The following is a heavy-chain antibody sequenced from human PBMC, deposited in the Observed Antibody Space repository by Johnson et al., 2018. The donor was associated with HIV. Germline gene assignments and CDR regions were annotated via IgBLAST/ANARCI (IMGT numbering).Heavy chain of an antibody. J-gene: IGHJ3*02. CDR2: INWNGGST. CDR3: ARESQYYDSSGLREAIAFDI. V-gene: IGHV3-20*04. Sequence: VQLVESGGGVVGPGGSLRLSCTASGFTFDDYGMNWVRQAPGKGLEWVSGINWNGGSTGYADSVKGRFTISRDNAKNSLYLHMNSLRVEVTALYYCARESQYYDSSGLREAIAFDIWGQGTMVTVSS. D-gene: IGHD3-22*01. CDR1: GFTFDDYG.